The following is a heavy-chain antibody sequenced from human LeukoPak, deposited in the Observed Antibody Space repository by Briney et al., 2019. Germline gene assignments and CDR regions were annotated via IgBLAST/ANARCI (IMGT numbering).Heavy chain of an antibody. Sequence: SETLSLTCTVSGGSIGSSSYYWGWIRQPPGKGLEWIGSIYYSGSTYYNPSLKSRVTISVDTSKNQFSLKLSSVTAADTAVYYCARDRLDTAMVFDYWGQGTLVTVSS. V-gene: IGHV4-39*07. D-gene: IGHD5-18*01. CDR1: GGSIGSSSYY. J-gene: IGHJ4*02. CDR3: ARDRLDTAMVFDY. CDR2: IYYSGST.